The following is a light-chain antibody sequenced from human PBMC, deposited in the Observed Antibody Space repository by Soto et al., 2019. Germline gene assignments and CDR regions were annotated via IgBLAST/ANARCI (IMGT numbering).Light chain of an antibody. CDR1: QSVSSNY. J-gene: IGKJ5*01. CDR2: GAS. V-gene: IGKV3-20*01. Sequence: EIVLTQSQDTLSLSPGESATLSCRASQSVSSNYLAWYQQKPGRSPRLLIYGASNRATGIPDRFSGSGSGTDFPLTISRLEPEDFAVFYCQQYDDSFTFGQGTRLEIE. CDR3: QQYDDSFT.